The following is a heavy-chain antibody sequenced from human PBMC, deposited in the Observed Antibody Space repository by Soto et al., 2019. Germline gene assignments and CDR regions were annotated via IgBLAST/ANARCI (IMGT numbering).Heavy chain of an antibody. V-gene: IGHV4-39*01. J-gene: IGHJ4*02. D-gene: IGHD6-19*01. CDR1: GGSISSSSYY. CDR2: IYCSGST. CDR3: ARSTPPRIPREQWLVHGYFDY. Sequence: QLQLQESGPGLVKPSETLSLTCTVSGGSISSSSYYWGWIRQPPGKGLEWIGSIYCSGSTYYNPSLKSRVTKSVDTSKNQFSLKLSSVTAADTAVYYCARSTPPRIPREQWLVHGYFDYWGQGTLVTVSS.